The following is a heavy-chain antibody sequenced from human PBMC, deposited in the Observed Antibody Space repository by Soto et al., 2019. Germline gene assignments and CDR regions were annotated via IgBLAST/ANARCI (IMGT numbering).Heavy chain of an antibody. CDR1: GXTFSGDP. Sequence: GSLRLSCAASGXTFSGDPMNWVRQAPGKGLEWVSSISTTSTYIYYADSVKGRFTISRDNADNSMHLKMNSLISEDTAVYYCVREYVMDAWGQGTTGTVS. D-gene: IGHD3-10*02. CDR2: ISTTSTYI. V-gene: IGHV3-21*01. CDR3: VREYVMDA. J-gene: IGHJ6*02.